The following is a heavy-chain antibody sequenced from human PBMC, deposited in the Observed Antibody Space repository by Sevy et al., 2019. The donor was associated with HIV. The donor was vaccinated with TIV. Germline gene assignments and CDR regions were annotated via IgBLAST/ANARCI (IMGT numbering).Heavy chain of an antibody. CDR3: ARDAGRLYDFWSGYIDY. D-gene: IGHD3-3*01. V-gene: IGHV3-30*04. CDR1: GFTFSSYA. Sequence: GGSLRLSCAASGFTFSSYAMHWVRQAPGKGLEWVAVISYDGSNKYYADSGKGRLTISRDNSKNTLYLQMNSLRAEDTAVYYCARDAGRLYDFWSGYIDYWGQGTLVTVSS. J-gene: IGHJ4*02. CDR2: ISYDGSNK.